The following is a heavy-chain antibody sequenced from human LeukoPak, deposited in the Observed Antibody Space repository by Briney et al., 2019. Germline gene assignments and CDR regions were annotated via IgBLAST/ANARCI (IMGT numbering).Heavy chain of an antibody. D-gene: IGHD2-2*01. J-gene: IGHJ4*02. CDR2: ISTSSTYI. CDR1: GITFSNYS. Sequence: GGSLRLSCSASGITFSNYSMNLVRQAPGKGLEWVSSISTSSTYIYYADSVSGRFTISRDNAKNSLYLQMNSLRAEDTAVYYCASPGSTSPYYWGQGTLVTVSS. V-gene: IGHV3-21*01. CDR3: ASPGSTSPYY.